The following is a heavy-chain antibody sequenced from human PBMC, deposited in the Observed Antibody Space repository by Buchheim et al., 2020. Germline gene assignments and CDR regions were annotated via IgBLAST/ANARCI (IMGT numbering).Heavy chain of an antibody. V-gene: IGHV4-61*02. Sequence: QVQLQESGPGLVKPSQTLSLTCTVSGGSISSGSYYWSWIRQPAGKGLEWIGRIYTSGSTNYNPPLKSRVTISVDTSKNQFSLKLSSVTAADTAVYYCASSPYDSSGYNQIIFDYWGQGTL. J-gene: IGHJ4*02. D-gene: IGHD3-22*01. CDR3: ASSPYDSSGYNQIIFDY. CDR2: IYTSGST. CDR1: GGSISSGSYY.